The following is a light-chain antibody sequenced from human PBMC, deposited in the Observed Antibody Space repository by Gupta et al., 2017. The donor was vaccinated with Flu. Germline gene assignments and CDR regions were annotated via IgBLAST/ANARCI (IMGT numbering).Light chain of an antibody. Sequence: VEIAQTPPALLVTLGQQASISCRSSQSLVYRNRITSLNWFQQRPGQSPRRLIYEVSNRDSGVPDRFSGSGSGTDFTLKISRVEAEDFGFYYCMRETQSLTFGQGTRLEIK. CDR1: QSLVYRNRITS. CDR2: EVS. V-gene: IGKV2-30*01. CDR3: MRETQSLT. J-gene: IGKJ2*01.